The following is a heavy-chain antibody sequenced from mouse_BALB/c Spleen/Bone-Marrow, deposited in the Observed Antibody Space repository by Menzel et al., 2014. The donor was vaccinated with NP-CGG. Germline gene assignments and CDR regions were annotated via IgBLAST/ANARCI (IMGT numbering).Heavy chain of an antibody. V-gene: IGHV1S81*02. D-gene: IGHD1-1*01. J-gene: IGHJ2*01. Sequence: QVQLQQSGAELVKPGASVKLSCKASGYTFTSYWMHWVKQRPGQGLEWIGEINPSNGRTNYNEKFKSKATLTVDKSSSTAYMHLSSLTSEDAAVYYCALYYYGSLDYWGQGTTLTVSS. CDR1: GYTFTSYW. CDR3: ALYYYGSLDY. CDR2: INPSNGRT.